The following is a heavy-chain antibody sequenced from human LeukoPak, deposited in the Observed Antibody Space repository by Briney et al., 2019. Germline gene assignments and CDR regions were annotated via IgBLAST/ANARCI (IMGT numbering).Heavy chain of an antibody. CDR2: IYYSGST. CDR1: GASISSYY. D-gene: IGHD1-26*01. J-gene: IGHJ4*02. CDR3: ATDWELGY. V-gene: IGHV4-59*01. Sequence: PSETLSLTCTVSGASISSYYWNWIRQPPGKGLEWIGYIYYSGSTNYNPSLKSRVTISLDTSKNQFSLNLSSVTAADTAVYYCATDWELGYWGQGTLVTVSS.